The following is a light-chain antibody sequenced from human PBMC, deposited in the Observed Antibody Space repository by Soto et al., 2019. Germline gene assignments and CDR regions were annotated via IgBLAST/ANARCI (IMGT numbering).Light chain of an antibody. J-gene: IGKJ4*01. CDR1: QSVSSSY. Sequence: EIVLTQSPGTLSLSPGERATLSCRASQSVSSSYLAWYQQKPGQAPRLLIYGASSRATGIPDRFSGSGSGTVFTLTISRLEPEDFAVYYCQQYGSSSLTFVGGTKVEIK. CDR3: QQYGSSSLT. CDR2: GAS. V-gene: IGKV3-20*01.